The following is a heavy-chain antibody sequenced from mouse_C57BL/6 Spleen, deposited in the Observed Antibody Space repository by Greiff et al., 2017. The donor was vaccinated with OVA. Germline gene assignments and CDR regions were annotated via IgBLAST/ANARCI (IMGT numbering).Heavy chain of an antibody. D-gene: IGHD2-4*01. CDR3: ARQDYDDWYFDV. CDR1: GFTFSSYG. J-gene: IGHJ1*03. V-gene: IGHV5-6*01. Sequence: EVKVVESGGDLVKPGGSLKLSCAASGFTFSSYGMSWVRQTPDKRLEWVATISSGGSYTYSPDSVKGRFTISRDNAKNTLYLQMSSLKSEDTAMYDCARQDYDDWYFDVWGTGTTVTVSS. CDR2: ISSGGSYT.